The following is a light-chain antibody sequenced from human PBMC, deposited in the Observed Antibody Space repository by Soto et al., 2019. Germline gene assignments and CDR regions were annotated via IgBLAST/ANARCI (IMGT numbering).Light chain of an antibody. CDR2: DAS. J-gene: IGKJ3*01. V-gene: IGKV3-11*01. CDR1: QSVSSY. Sequence: EIVVTQSPATLSLSPGERATLSCRASQSVSSYLAWYQQKPGQAPRLLIYDASNRASGIPARFSGSGSGTDFTLTISSLESEDFAVYYCQQRSNWPLTLGPGTKVDIK. CDR3: QQRSNWPLT.